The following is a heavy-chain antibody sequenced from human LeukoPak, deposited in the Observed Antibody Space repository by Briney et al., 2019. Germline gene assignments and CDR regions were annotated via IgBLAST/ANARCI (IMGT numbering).Heavy chain of an antibody. V-gene: IGHV4-59*01. J-gene: IGHJ4*02. D-gene: IGHD2-15*01. Sequence: SETLSLTCTVSGGSISSYYWSWIRQPPGKGLEWIGYIYYSGSTNYNPSLKSRVTISVDTSKNQFSLKLSSVTAADTAVYYCVRHSRVVAFDYWGQGNLVTVSS. CDR3: VRHSRVVAFDY. CDR2: IYYSGST. CDR1: GGSISSYY.